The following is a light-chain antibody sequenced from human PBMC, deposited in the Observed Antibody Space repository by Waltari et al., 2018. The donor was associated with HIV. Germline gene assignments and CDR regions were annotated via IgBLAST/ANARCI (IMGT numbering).Light chain of an antibody. V-gene: IGKV3-20*01. CDR1: QSLSSTY. CDR2: GVA. Sequence: IVLTQSPGTLSLSPGDRATLSCRASQSLSSTYLAWYQQKPGQAPRLLIFGVASRATGIPDRFSGFGSGTYFTLTISRLEPEVSAVYYCQYLGTFGQGTKMEIK. CDR3: QYLGT. J-gene: IGKJ1*01.